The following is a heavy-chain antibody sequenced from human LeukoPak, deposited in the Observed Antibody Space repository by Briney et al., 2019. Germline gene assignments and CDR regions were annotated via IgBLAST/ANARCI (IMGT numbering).Heavy chain of an antibody. D-gene: IGHD1-26*01. CDR1: GFTFSSYE. CDR2: ISSSGSTI. V-gene: IGHV3-48*03. J-gene: IGHJ3*02. CDR3: AGYSGSYGTDAFDI. Sequence: GGSLRLSCAASGFTFSSYEMNWVRQAPGKGLEWVSYISSSGSTIYYADSVKGRFTISRDNAKNALYLQMNSLRAEDTAVYYCAGYSGSYGTDAFDIWGRGTMVTVSS.